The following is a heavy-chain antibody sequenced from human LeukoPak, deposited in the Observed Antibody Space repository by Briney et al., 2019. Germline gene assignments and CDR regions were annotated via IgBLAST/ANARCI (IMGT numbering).Heavy chain of an antibody. J-gene: IGHJ4*02. V-gene: IGHV4-4*02. CDR2: IYQSGST. D-gene: IGHD3-10*01. Sequence: SSETLSLTCSVSGGSISSSNWWSWVRPPPGKGLEWIGEIYQSGSTNYNPTLKSRVTMSVDKSRNQFSLSLTSVTAADTAVYYCARGEQYGSGTVQFDYWGQGTLVTDSS. CDR3: ARGEQYGSGTVQFDY. CDR1: GGSISSSNW.